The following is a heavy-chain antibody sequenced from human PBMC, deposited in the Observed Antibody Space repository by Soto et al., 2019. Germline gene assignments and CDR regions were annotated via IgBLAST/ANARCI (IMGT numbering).Heavy chain of an antibody. CDR3: ARDKGGGSPNYYYYGMDV. V-gene: IGHV4-31*03. J-gene: IGHJ6*02. D-gene: IGHD2-15*01. Sequence: SETLSLTCTVSGGSISSGGYYWSWIRQHPGKGLEWIGYIYYSGSTYYNPSLKSRVTISVDTSKNQFSLKLSSVTVADTAVYYCARDKGGGSPNYYYYGMDVWGQGTTVTVSS. CDR2: IYYSGST. CDR1: GGSISSGGYY.